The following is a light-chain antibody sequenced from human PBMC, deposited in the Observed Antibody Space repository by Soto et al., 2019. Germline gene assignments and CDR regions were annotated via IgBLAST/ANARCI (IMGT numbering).Light chain of an antibody. CDR3: MQALQTHRA. Sequence: DIVMTQSPLSLPVTPGEPASISCRSSQSLLHSNGYNYLHWYLQKPGQSPQLLIYLGSNRASGVPDRFSGSGSGTDFTLKISRVEAEDVGVYYCMQALQTHRAFGGGTKVEIK. J-gene: IGKJ4*01. CDR2: LGS. CDR1: QSLLHSNGYNY. V-gene: IGKV2-28*01.